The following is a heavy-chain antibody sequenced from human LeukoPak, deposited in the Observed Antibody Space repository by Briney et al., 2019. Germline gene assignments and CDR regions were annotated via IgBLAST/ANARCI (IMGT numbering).Heavy chain of an antibody. V-gene: IGHV3-23*01. CDR2: ISGSGGST. CDR1: GFTFSSCG. CDR3: AKGGGYEAQYYYYYLDV. D-gene: IGHD5-12*01. J-gene: IGHJ6*03. Sequence: GGSLRLSCAASGFTFSSCGMSWVRQAPGKGLEWVSAISGSGGSTYYADSVKGRFTISRDNSKNTLYLQMKSLRAEDTAVYYCAKGGGYEAQYYYYYLDVWGKGTTVTISS.